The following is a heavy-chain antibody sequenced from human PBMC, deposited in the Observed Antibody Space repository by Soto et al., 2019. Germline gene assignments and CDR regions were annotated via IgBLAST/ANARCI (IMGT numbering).Heavy chain of an antibody. Sequence: SETLSLTCAVYGGSFSGYYWSWIRQPPGKGLEWIGEINHSGSTNYNPSLKSRVTISVDTSKNQFSLKLSSVTAADTAVYYCARHTYDSSGYYSFDYWGQGTLVTVSS. CDR3: ARHTYDSSGYYSFDY. D-gene: IGHD3-22*01. CDR2: INHSGST. CDR1: GGSFSGYY. V-gene: IGHV4-34*01. J-gene: IGHJ4*02.